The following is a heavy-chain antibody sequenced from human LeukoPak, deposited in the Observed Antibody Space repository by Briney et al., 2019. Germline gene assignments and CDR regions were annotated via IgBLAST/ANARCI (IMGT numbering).Heavy chain of an antibody. V-gene: IGHV1-18*01. J-gene: IGHJ4*02. Sequence: ASVTFSSTASGGSFSSHAISWVRQAPGQGHEWVGWISAYNGNTNDAQKLQGRVTRTTDTSTSTAYMERRSLRSDDTAVYYCARDKTYDSSVYYLDWGQGTLVTVSA. D-gene: IGHD3-22*01. CDR2: ISAYNGNT. CDR1: GGSFSSHA. CDR3: ARDKTYDSSVYYLD.